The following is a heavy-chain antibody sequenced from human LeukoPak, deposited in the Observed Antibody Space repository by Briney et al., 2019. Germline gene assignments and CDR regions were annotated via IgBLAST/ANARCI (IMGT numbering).Heavy chain of an antibody. CDR3: FAPGIAAAGSYYFDY. CDR1: GFTFSNSA. D-gene: IGHD6-13*01. CDR2: LSGSGITT. Sequence: GGSLRLSCAASGFTFSNSAMSWVRQAPGKGLEWVSTLSGSGITTYYADSVKGRFTISRDNSKNTLYLQMNSLRAEDTAVYYCFAPGIAAAGSYYFDYWGQGTLVTVSS. V-gene: IGHV3-23*01. J-gene: IGHJ4*02.